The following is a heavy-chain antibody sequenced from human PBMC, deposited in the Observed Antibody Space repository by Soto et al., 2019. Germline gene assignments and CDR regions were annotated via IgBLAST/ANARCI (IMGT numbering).Heavy chain of an antibody. D-gene: IGHD5-18*01. CDR3: ARNGGYYYLDY. J-gene: IGHJ4*02. CDR2: IWYDGGRK. CDR1: GFTFSSFG. V-gene: IGHV3-33*01. Sequence: QVHLVEAGGGVVQPGRSLRLSCTASGFTFSSFGIHWVRQAPGKGLEWVAIIWYDGGRKYYADSVKGRFTISRDDSQNTVYLHMNSLRAEDTAVYHCARNGGYYYLDYWGPGTLVTVSS.